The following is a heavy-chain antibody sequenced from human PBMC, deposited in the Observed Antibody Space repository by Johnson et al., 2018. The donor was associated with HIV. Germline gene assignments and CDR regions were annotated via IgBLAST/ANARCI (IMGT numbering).Heavy chain of an antibody. D-gene: IGHD2-2*01. J-gene: IGHJ3*02. CDR3: ARGGLGYQNIHDPLDI. V-gene: IGHV3-30*14. Sequence: QVQLVESGGGLVQPGGSLILSCAASGFTFSSYLMHWVRQAPGKGLEWVAVISYDGSNKYYADSVKGRFTISRDNSKNSVYLQMNSLRAEDTAVYYCARGGLGYQNIHDPLDICGQGTMVTVSS. CDR2: ISYDGSNK. CDR1: GFTFSSYL.